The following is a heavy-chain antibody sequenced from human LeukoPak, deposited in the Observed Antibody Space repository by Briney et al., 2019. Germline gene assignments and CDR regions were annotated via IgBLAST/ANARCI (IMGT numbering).Heavy chain of an antibody. CDR1: GGSISNYY. Sequence: PSETLSLTCTVSGGSISNYYWTWIRQPPGKGLEWMGYIYYSGSTNYNPSLQRRVTMSVETSKNQFSLNLSSVTAADTAVYYCARASFGPYDSSGFFGYWGQGTLVTVSS. CDR3: ARASFGPYDSSGFFGY. D-gene: IGHD3-22*01. V-gene: IGHV4-59*01. CDR2: IYYSGST. J-gene: IGHJ4*02.